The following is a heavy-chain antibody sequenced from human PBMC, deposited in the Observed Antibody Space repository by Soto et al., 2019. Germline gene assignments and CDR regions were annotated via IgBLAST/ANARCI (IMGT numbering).Heavy chain of an antibody. V-gene: IGHV3-15*01. Sequence: GGSLRLSCAASGFSFSNAWMSWVRQAPGKGLEWVGRIKSKIDGGTTDYAAPVKSRFSISRDDSKDTLFLQMNSLKTEDTAVYYCTTGEGHCSNASSYFTYNYYGLDVWGQGTTVTVSS. D-gene: IGHD2-15*01. CDR3: TTGEGHCSNASSYFTYNYYGLDV. CDR1: GFSFSNAW. CDR2: IKSKIDGGTT. J-gene: IGHJ6*02.